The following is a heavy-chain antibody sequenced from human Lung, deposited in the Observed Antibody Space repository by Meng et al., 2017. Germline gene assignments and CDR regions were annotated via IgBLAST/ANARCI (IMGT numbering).Heavy chain of an antibody. D-gene: IGHD6-19*01. V-gene: IGHV3-73*02. CDR3: TIYTSGHI. Sequence: VPVVRFGGGLVPTWVSLSFCCAVSGVSFSGSDIHWVRQASGKGLEWVGRIETNPNNYATSYAASLRGRFTISRDDSKNTAYLEMNSLKTEDTALYYCTIYTSGHIWGQGTMVTVSS. J-gene: IGHJ3*02. CDR2: IETNPNNYAT. CDR1: GVSFSGSD.